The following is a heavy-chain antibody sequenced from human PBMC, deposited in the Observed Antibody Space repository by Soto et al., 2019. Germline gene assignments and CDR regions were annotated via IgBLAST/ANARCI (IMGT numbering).Heavy chain of an antibody. CDR1: GFTFSTHA. V-gene: IGHV3-30-3*01. D-gene: IGHD6-13*01. CDR3: ARDWRTAGTTGWFDP. Sequence: QEQVVESGGGVVQPGRSLRLSCAASGFTFSTHAMHWVRQAPGRGLEWVAIISYDGTTKDYADSVKGRFTISRDNSKNAAYLQMNSLRSEDTALYYCARDWRTAGTTGWFDPWGQGTLVTVSS. J-gene: IGHJ5*02. CDR2: ISYDGTTK.